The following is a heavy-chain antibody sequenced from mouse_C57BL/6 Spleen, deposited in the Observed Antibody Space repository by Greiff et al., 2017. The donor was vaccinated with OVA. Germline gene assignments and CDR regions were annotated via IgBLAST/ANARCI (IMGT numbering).Heavy chain of an antibody. Sequence: VKLMESGAELARPGASVKLSCKASGYTFTSYGISWVKQRTGQGLEWIGEIYPRSGNTYYNEKFKGKATLTADKSSSTAYMELRSLTSEDSAVYFCELGPAWFAYWGQGTLVTVSA. CDR1: GYTFTSYG. CDR2: IYPRSGNT. D-gene: IGHD4-1*01. CDR3: ELGPAWFAY. J-gene: IGHJ3*01. V-gene: IGHV1-81*01.